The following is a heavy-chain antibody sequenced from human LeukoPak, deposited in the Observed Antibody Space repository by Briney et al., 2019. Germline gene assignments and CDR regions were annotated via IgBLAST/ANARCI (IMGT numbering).Heavy chain of an antibody. J-gene: IGHJ6*03. CDR1: GFTLSDYY. CDR2: ISSGGDTI. V-gene: IGHV3-11*01. CDR3: ARLGHYYYFMDF. Sequence: GGSLRLSCAASGFTLSDYYMTWIRQAPGKGLEWVSYISSGGDTIYYADSVKGRFTISRDNAKDSLYLQMNSLRAEDTAVYYCARLGHYYYFMDFWGTGTRVTVSS. D-gene: IGHD1-26*01.